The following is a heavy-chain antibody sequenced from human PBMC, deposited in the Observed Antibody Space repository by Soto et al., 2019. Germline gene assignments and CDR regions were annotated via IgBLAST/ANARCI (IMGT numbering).Heavy chain of an antibody. CDR1: GYSFTSYW. Sequence: GESLKISCKGSGYSFTSYWIGWVRQMPGKGLEWMGIIYPGDSDTRYSPSFQGQVTISADKSISTAYLQWSSLKASDTAMYYCARNSDFWSGYPFRGWFDPWGQGTLVTVSS. V-gene: IGHV5-51*01. CDR3: ARNSDFWSGYPFRGWFDP. CDR2: IYPGDSDT. D-gene: IGHD3-3*01. J-gene: IGHJ5*02.